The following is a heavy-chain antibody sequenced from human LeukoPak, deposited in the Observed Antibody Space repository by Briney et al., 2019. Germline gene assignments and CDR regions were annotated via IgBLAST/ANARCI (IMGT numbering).Heavy chain of an antibody. V-gene: IGHV4-39*01. Sequence: PSETLSLTCTVSGGSISGSTYYWGWIRQPPGKGLDWIGSMYYTGNTYYNPSLKSRVTISVDTSKNQFSLKLTSVTAADTAVYYCARQPRDGHNPRPYYFDYWGQGTLVTVSS. J-gene: IGHJ4*02. CDR1: GGSISGSTYY. D-gene: IGHD5-24*01. CDR3: ARQPRDGHNPRPYYFDY. CDR2: MYYTGNT.